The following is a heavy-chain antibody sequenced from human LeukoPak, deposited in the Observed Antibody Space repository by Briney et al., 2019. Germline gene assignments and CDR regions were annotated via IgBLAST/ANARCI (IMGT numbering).Heavy chain of an antibody. D-gene: IGHD2-2*01. CDR2: ISSSSSYI. Sequence: GGSLRLSCAASGFTFSSYSMNWVRQAPGKGLEWVSSISSSSSYIYYADSVKGRFTISRDNAKNSLFLQMNSLRAEDTAVYYCATREYCTSSSCYPRDLRGYYFNYWGQGTLVTVSS. J-gene: IGHJ4*02. CDR3: ATREYCTSSSCYPRDLRGYYFNY. V-gene: IGHV3-21*01. CDR1: GFTFSSYS.